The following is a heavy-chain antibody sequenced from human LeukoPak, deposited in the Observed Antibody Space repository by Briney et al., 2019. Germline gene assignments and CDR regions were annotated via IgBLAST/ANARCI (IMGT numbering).Heavy chain of an antibody. D-gene: IGHD3-22*01. CDR2: IYPDDSDT. Sequence: GESLKISCKGSGYKFNAYWIAWVRQMPGKGLEWMGIIYPDDSDTRYGPSFQGQVTISADKSVSIAYLQWSSLKASDTAMYYCARPNITSYYDSRGYDAFDVWGQGTIVSVSS. CDR1: GYKFNAYW. J-gene: IGHJ3*01. V-gene: IGHV5-51*01. CDR3: ARPNITSYYDSRGYDAFDV.